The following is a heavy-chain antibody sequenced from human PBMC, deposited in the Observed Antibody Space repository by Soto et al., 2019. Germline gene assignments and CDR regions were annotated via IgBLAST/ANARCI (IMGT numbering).Heavy chain of an antibody. Sequence: QVQLVESGGGMVQPGRSLRLSCGVSGFTLSRYTMHWVRQAPGKGLEWVALISSDGSAKYYADSVRGRFTISRDDSLNLQMTSVRAEDTAVYYCARDGYCSGGTCLDGMDVW. CDR1: GFTLSRYT. V-gene: IGHV3-30-3*01. D-gene: IGHD2-15*01. J-gene: IGHJ6*01. CDR2: ISSDGSAK. CDR3: ARDGYCSGGTCLDGMDV.